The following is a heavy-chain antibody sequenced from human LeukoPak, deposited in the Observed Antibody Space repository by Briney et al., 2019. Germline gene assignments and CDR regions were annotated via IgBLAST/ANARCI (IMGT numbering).Heavy chain of an antibody. CDR2: LYHSGST. Sequence: SETVSLTCAVSGFSITSGYYWGWIRQPPGKGLEWIGSLYHSGSTYYNPSLKSRVTISVATSKNQFSLDLTSVTAADTAVYYCARGVPTHFDYWGQGTLVTVSS. J-gene: IGHJ4*02. D-gene: IGHD4/OR15-4a*01. CDR3: ARGVPTHFDY. CDR1: GFSITSGYY. V-gene: IGHV4-38-2*01.